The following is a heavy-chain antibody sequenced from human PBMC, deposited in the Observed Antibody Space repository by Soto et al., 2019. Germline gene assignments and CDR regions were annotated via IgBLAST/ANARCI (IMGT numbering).Heavy chain of an antibody. CDR3: TRHEGGAAAYRPLGY. CDR2: IYYSGRT. V-gene: IGHV4-39*01. Sequence: SETLSLTCTVSGGSVRRSTYYWGWIRQAPGKGLEWIASIYYSGRTHNNPALKSRVTMSVDTYTNQFSLKMNAVTAADTAVYYCTRHEGGAAAYRPLGYWGQGTLVTVS. J-gene: IGHJ4*02. CDR1: GGSVRRSTYY. D-gene: IGHD6-13*01.